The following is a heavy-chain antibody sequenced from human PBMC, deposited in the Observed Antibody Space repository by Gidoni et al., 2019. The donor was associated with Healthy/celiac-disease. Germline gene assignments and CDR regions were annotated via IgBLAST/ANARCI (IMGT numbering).Heavy chain of an antibody. D-gene: IGHD2-2*01. Sequence: EVQLFVSGGGLVQPGWSLRLSCSASGFTFSSFAMSWVRQAPGKGLEWVSAISGSGGSTYYADSVKGRFTISRDNSKNTLYLQMNSLRAEDTAVYYCANAHCSSTSCYGGYDYWGQGTLVTVSS. V-gene: IGHV3-23*01. CDR1: GFTFSSFA. CDR3: ANAHCSSTSCYGGYDY. J-gene: IGHJ4*02. CDR2: ISGSGGST.